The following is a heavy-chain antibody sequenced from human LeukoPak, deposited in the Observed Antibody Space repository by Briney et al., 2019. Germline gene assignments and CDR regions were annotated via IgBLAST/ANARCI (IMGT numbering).Heavy chain of an antibody. CDR1: GGSISRSSYY. CDR3: ANGYSDYDGGCTWFDP. D-gene: IGHD5-12*01. CDR2: IYYSGST. V-gene: IGHV4-39*07. Sequence: PSETLSLTCTVSGGSISRSSYYWGWLRQPPGKGLEWIGSIYYSGSTYYNPSLRSRVTISVDTSKNQFSLKLSSVTAADTAVYYCANGYSDYDGGCTWFDPWGQGTLVTVSS. J-gene: IGHJ5*02.